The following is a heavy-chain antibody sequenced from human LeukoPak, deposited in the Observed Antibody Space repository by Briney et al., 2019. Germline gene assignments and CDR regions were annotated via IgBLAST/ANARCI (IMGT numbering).Heavy chain of an antibody. CDR3: ARDPGVGASSPPEY. CDR2: ISSSSSYI. D-gene: IGHD1-26*01. Sequence: GGSLRLSCAASGFTFSSYSMNWVRQAPGKGLEWVSSISSSSSYICYADSVKGRFTISRDNAKNSLYLQMNSLRAEDTAVYYCARDPGVGASSPPEYWGQGTLVTVSS. J-gene: IGHJ4*02. CDR1: GFTFSSYS. V-gene: IGHV3-21*01.